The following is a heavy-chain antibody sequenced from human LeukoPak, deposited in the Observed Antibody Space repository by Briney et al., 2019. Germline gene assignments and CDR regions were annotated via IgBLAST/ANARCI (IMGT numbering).Heavy chain of an antibody. CDR3: ARHNYDFWSGYPNWFDP. J-gene: IGHJ5*02. V-gene: IGHV4-39*01. CDR2: IYYSGST. Sequence: GSLRLSCAASGFTFSNAYMNWIRQPPGKGLEWIGSIYYSGSTYYNPSLKSRVTISVDTSKNQFSLKLSSVTAADTAVYYCARHNYDFWSGYPNWFDPWGQGTLVTVSS. D-gene: IGHD3-3*01. CDR1: GFTFSNAY.